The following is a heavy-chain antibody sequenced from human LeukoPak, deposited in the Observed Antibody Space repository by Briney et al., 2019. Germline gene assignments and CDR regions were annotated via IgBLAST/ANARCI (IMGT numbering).Heavy chain of an antibody. V-gene: IGHV3-43*01. CDR1: GFTFDDYT. J-gene: IGHJ4*02. D-gene: IGHD5-12*01. CDR2: ISWDGGNT. CDR3: AKAATTFRAFDY. Sequence: GGPLRLSCAASGFTFDDYTMHWVRQAPGKGLEWVSLISWDGGNTYYADSVKGRFTISRDNSKNSLYLQMNSLRTEDTALYYCAKAATTFRAFDYWGQGTLDTVSS.